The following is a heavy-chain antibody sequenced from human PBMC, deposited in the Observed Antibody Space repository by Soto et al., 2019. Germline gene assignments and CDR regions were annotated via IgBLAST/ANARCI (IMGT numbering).Heavy chain of an antibody. CDR3: VRELGAPIKY. D-gene: IGHD1-26*01. CDR2: IHTDGST. V-gene: IGHV3-53*01. CDR1: GFTVSTDY. Sequence: PGGSLRLSCAASGFTVSTDYMNWVRQAPGKGLEWVSLIHTDGSTYYAAFVKGRFTISRDSSKNTLYLQMNSLRTEDTALYYCVRELGAPIKYWGQGTLVTVSS. J-gene: IGHJ4*02.